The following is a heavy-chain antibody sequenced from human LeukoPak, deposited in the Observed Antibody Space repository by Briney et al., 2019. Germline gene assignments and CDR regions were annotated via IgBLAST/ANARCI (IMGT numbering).Heavy chain of an antibody. CDR1: GGSISNYF. CDR2: IYTSVTT. D-gene: IGHD2/OR15-2a*01. V-gene: IGHV4-4*07. J-gene: IGHJ3*02. Sequence: SETLSLTCNISGGSISNYFWTWIRQPAGKGLEWIGRIYTSVTTNYNPSLKSRVTMSLDTSTSQFSLKMNSVTAADTAIYFCARSSTSSLGRAYDIWGRGTMVTVSS. CDR3: ARSSTSSLGRAYDI.